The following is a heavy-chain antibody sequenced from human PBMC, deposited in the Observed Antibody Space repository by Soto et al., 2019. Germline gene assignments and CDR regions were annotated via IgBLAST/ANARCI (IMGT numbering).Heavy chain of an antibody. D-gene: IGHD6-6*01. Sequence: EVQLVESGGGLVQPGGSLKLSCAASGFTFSASTIHWVRQASGKGLEWVGRIRTNAKAYATAYAASLEGRFTISSDDSKNTAYLHMNSLKTEDTAVYYCTSRSSIAARPFDYWGQGTLVTVSS. CDR1: GFTFSAST. J-gene: IGHJ4*02. CDR3: TSRSSIAARPFDY. V-gene: IGHV3-73*01. CDR2: IRTNAKAYAT.